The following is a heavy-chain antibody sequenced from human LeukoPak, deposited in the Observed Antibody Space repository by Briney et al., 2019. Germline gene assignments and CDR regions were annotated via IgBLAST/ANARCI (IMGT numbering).Heavy chain of an antibody. CDR3: ARVVVATIPSFYYYYYMDV. V-gene: IGHV4-34*01. Sequence: SETLSLTCAVYGGSFSGYYWSSIRQPPGKGLEWIGEINHSGSTNYNPSLKSRVTISVDTSKNQFSLKLSSVTAADTAVYYCARVVVATIPSFYYYYYMDVWGKGTTVTVSS. J-gene: IGHJ6*03. CDR1: GGSFSGYY. D-gene: IGHD5-12*01. CDR2: INHSGST.